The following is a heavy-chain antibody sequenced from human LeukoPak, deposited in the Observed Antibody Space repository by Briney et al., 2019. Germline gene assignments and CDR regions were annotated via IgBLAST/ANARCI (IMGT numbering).Heavy chain of an antibody. D-gene: IGHD3-16*02. V-gene: IGHV1-69*04. Sequence: ASVKVSCKASGGTFSSYAISWVRQAPGQGLEWMGRIIPILGIANYAQKFQGRVTITADTSTSTAYMELSSLRSEDTAVYYCARAEDIMITFGGVIVIPPIDYWGQGTLVTISS. J-gene: IGHJ4*02. CDR2: IIPILGIA. CDR1: GGTFSSYA. CDR3: ARAEDIMITFGGVIVIPPIDY.